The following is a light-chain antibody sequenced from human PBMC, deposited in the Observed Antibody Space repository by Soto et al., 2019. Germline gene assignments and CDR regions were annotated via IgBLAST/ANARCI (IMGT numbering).Light chain of an antibody. V-gene: IGKV3-20*01. J-gene: IGKJ3*01. CDR1: KNLAGRY. Sequence: EIVLTQSPGTLSLSPGERATLSCRASKNLAGRYLGWYQQKPGQAPRLLIYGASNRATGIPDRFSGSGSVTDFTLTISRLEPEDFAVYFCQQGFTFGPGTKVDLK. CDR3: QQGFT. CDR2: GAS.